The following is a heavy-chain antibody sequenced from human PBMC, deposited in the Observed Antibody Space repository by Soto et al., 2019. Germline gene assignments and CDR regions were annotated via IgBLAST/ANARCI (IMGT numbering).Heavy chain of an antibody. D-gene: IGHD3-10*01. Sequence: QITLKESGPTLVKPTETLTLTCSLSGLSLSTSGVGVGWVRQPPGKALEWLALIYWDDDKRYSPSLESRLTITKDTSKNQVVLTMTNMDPVDTGTYNCAHRRPGHYFDSWGQGTLVTVSS. CDR2: IYWDDDK. J-gene: IGHJ4*02. CDR3: AHRRPGHYFDS. CDR1: GLSLSTSGVG. V-gene: IGHV2-5*02.